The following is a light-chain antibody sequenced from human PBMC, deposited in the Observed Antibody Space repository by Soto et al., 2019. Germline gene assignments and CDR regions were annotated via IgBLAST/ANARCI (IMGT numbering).Light chain of an antibody. CDR1: QNIPSIY. J-gene: IGKJ4*01. Sequence: EIVLTQSPASLSLSPGERATLFCGASQNIPSIYLAWYQVKPGLAPRLLIYDTSMRATGITDSFTGSGSGTDFTLTITRLDPEDSAVYYCQQYDTSLTFGGGTKVEIK. CDR3: QQYDTSLT. V-gene: IGKV3D-20*01. CDR2: DTS.